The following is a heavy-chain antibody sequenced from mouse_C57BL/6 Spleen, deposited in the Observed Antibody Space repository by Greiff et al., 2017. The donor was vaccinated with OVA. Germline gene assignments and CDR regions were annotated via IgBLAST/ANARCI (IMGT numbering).Heavy chain of an antibody. Sequence: QVQLKQPGTELVKPGASVKLSCKASGYTFTSYWMHWVKQRPGQGLEWIGNINPSNGGTNYNEKFKSKATLTVDKSSSTAYMQLSSLTSEDSAVYYCARAGSGYYDAMDYWGQGTSVTVSS. J-gene: IGHJ4*01. CDR2: INPSNGGT. CDR3: ARAGSGYYDAMDY. D-gene: IGHD2-2*01. V-gene: IGHV1-53*01. CDR1: GYTFTSYW.